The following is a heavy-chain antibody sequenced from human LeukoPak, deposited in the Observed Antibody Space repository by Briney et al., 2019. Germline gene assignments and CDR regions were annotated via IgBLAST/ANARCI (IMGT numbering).Heavy chain of an antibody. D-gene: IGHD4-23*01. J-gene: IGHJ5*02. CDR2: IIPILGIA. CDR3: ARGPRGYGGNSNWFDP. V-gene: IGHV1-69*04. CDR1: GGTFSSYA. Sequence: LVKVSCKASGGTFSSYAISWVRQAPGQGLEWMGRIIPILGIANYAQKFQGRVTITADKSTSTAYMELSSLRSEDTAVYYCARGPRGYGGNSNWFDPWGQGTLVTVSS.